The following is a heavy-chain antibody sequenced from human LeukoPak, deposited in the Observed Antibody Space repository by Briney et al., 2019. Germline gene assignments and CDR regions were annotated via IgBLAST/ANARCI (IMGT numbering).Heavy chain of an antibody. V-gene: IGHV3-30*03. D-gene: IGHD3-10*01. J-gene: IGHJ4*02. CDR1: GLTFH. CDR3: AREPGSGSYYHY. CDR2: LSLDGRNH. Sequence: GGSLRLSFVASGLTFHIHWLRQAPGKGLEWVAVLSLDGRNHYYADSVKGRFTISRDNSKNTLFLQMNSLRLEDTAVYYCAREPGSGSYYHYWGQGTLVTVSS.